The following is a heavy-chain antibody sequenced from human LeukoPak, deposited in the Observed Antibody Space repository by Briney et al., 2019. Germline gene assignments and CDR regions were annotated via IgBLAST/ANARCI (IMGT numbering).Heavy chain of an antibody. Sequence: GGSLRLSCVVSGFTFSRYYMGWVRQSPGKGLEWVAMTASDGGDRNYVNSVKGRFTIYRDNSKNTLYLQMNSLAAEDTAVYYCAFLIREPQHWGQGTLVTVSS. J-gene: IGHJ1*01. D-gene: IGHD1-26*01. V-gene: IGHV3-7*01. CDR3: AFLIREPQH. CDR1: GFTFSRYY. CDR2: TASDGGDR.